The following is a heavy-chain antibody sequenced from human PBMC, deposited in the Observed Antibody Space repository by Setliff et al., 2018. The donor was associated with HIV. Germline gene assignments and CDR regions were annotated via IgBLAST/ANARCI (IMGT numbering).Heavy chain of an antibody. CDR2: IYYSGST. V-gene: IGHV4-39*07. D-gene: IGHD4-17*01. Sequence: SETLSLTCTVSGGSISGSSYYWGWIRQPPGKGLEWIGSIYYSGSTNYNPSLRSRVTISIDTSKNQFSLKLTSLIAADTAVYYCATSDRDSGPVDYFFDVWGRGTLVTVSS. CDR1: GGSISGSSYY. CDR3: ATSDRDSGPVDYFFDV. J-gene: IGHJ2*01.